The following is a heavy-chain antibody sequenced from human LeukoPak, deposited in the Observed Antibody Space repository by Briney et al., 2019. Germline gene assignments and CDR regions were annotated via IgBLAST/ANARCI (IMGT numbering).Heavy chain of an antibody. V-gene: IGHV4-59*08. CDR2: IYYSGST. D-gene: IGHD2-15*01. CDR1: GGSISGYY. CDR3: ARHLRYCSGGSCYGWFDP. Sequence: ASQTLSLTCTVSGGSISGYYWSWIRQPPGKGLEWIGYIYYSGSTNYNPSLKSRVTISVDTSKNQFSLKLSSVTAADTAVYYCARHLRYCSGGSCYGWFDPWGQGTLVTVSS. J-gene: IGHJ5*02.